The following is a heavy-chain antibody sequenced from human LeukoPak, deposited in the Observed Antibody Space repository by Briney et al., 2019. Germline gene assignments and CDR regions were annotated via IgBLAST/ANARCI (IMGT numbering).Heavy chain of an antibody. CDR2: LKSKSNGGTT. CDR3: TTELRWELVDVDR. J-gene: IGHJ5*02. D-gene: IGHD1-26*01. CDR1: GFTLSNAW. V-gene: IGHV3-15*05. Sequence: GGPLRLPCAPSGFTLSNAWRRGARPAPGGGGEGVGRLKSKSNGGTTDYAAPVKGRFTISRDDSKNTLYLQMNSLKTEDTAVYYCTTELRWELVDVDRWGQGTLVTVSS.